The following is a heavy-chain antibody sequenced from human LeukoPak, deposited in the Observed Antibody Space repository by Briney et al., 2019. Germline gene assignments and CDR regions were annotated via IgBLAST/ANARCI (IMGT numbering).Heavy chain of an antibody. J-gene: IGHJ4*02. CDR3: ARDRHNTYYDFWSGLK. V-gene: IGHV3-11*04. CDR2: ISSSGSTI. D-gene: IGHD3-3*01. CDR1: GFTFSDYY. Sequence: GGSLRLSCAASGFTFSDYYMSWIRQAPGKGLEWVSYISSSGSTIYYADSVKGRFTISRDNAKNSLYLQMNSLRAEDTAVYYCARDRHNTYYDFWSGLKWGQGTLVTVSS.